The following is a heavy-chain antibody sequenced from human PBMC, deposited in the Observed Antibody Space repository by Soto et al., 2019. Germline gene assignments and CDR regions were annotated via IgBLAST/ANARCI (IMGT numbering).Heavy chain of an antibody. Sequence: EVQLVESGGGLVQPGGSPRLSCAASGFTFSSYSMNWVRQAPGKGLEWVSYISSSSSTIYYADSVKGRFTISRDNAKNSLYLQMNSLRAEDTAVYYCARDRAAAGGFYYYYYMDVWGKGTKVTVSS. J-gene: IGHJ6*03. CDR1: GFTFSSYS. CDR3: ARDRAAAGGFYYYYYMDV. V-gene: IGHV3-48*01. CDR2: ISSSSSTI. D-gene: IGHD6-13*01.